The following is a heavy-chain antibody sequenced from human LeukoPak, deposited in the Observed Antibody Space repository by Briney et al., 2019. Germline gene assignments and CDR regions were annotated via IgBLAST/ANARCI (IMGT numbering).Heavy chain of an antibody. J-gene: IGHJ5*02. CDR3: ARGLGFDP. CDR1: GGSFSGYY. V-gene: IGHV4-34*01. CDR2: INHSGST. Sequence: SETLSLTCAVYGGSFSGYYWSWIRQPPGKGLEWIGEINHSGSTNYNPSLKSQVTISVDTSKNQFSLKLSSVTAADTAVYYCARGLGFDPWGQGTLVTVSS.